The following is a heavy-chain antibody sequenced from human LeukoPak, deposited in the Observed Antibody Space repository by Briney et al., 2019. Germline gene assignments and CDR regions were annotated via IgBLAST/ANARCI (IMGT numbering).Heavy chain of an antibody. CDR2: ISSSGSTI. J-gene: IGHJ4*02. CDR3: ARSTVTISFDY. V-gene: IGHV3-48*04. Sequence: PGGSLRLSCAASGFTFSSYAMSWVRQAPGKGLEWVSYISSSGSTIYYADSVKGRFTISRDNAKNSLYLQMNSLRAEDTAVYYCARSTVTISFDYWGQGTLVTVSS. D-gene: IGHD4-11*01. CDR1: GFTFSSYA.